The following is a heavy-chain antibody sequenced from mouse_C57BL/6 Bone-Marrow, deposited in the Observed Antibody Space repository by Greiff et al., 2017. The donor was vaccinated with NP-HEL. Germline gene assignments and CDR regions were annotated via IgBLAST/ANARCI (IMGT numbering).Heavy chain of an antibody. CDR3: AREYGGYYAMDY. CDR1: GYAFTNYL. J-gene: IGHJ4*01. D-gene: IGHD5-1*01. CDR2: INPGSGGT. V-gene: IGHV1-54*01. Sequence: QVQLQQSGAELVRPGTSVKVSCKASGYAFTNYLIEWVKQRPGQGLEWIGVINPGSGGTNYNEKFKGKATLTADKSSSTAYMQLSSLTSEDSAVYFCAREYGGYYAMDYWGQGTSVTVSS.